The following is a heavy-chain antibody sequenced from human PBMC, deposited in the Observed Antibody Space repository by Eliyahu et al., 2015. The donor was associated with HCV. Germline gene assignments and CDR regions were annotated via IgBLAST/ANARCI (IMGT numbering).Heavy chain of an antibody. CDR3: ARGPGVLRFLRRGYYGMDV. Sequence: QVQLQQWGAGLLKPSEALSLTCAVYGGSFSDYFWSWIRQSPGKGLEWIGEINHSGSTNYNPSLKSRVTISVDTSKNQVSLKLSSVTAADTAVYYCARGPGVLRFLRRGYYGMDVWGQGTTITVSS. D-gene: IGHD3-3*01. CDR1: GGSFSDYF. V-gene: IGHV4-34*01. CDR2: INHSGST. J-gene: IGHJ6*02.